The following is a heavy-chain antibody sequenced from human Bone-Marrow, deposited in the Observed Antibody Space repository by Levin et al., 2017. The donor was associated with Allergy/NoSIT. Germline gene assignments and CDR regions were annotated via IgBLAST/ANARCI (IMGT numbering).Heavy chain of an antibody. J-gene: IGHJ4*02. CDR1: AGPFSTDG. V-gene: IGHV4-34*01. CDR2: INHSGST. Sequence: GSLRLSCASAAGPFSTDGRGQGLQTRGKGLEWIGEINHSGSTNYNPSPKTRVPISVDMSKNQFSLKLSSVTSADTAVYYCARGIFDEYWGQGTLVTVSS. CDR3: ARGIFDEY. D-gene: IGHD2-21*01.